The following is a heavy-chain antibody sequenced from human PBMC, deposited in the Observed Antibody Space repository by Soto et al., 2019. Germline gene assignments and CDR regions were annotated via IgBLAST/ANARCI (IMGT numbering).Heavy chain of an antibody. Sequence: ASVKVSCKASGYMFTTYYMHWVRQAPGQGLEWMGIINPSGGSTSYAQRFQGRVTLTRDTSTSTVYMELTGLRSEDTAVYYCARGWIVLVVAATGVERFDSCGQGTLVTVSS. D-gene: IGHD2-15*01. V-gene: IGHV1-46*01. CDR1: GYMFTTYY. CDR3: ARGWIVLVVAATGVERFDS. CDR2: INPSGGST. J-gene: IGHJ5*01.